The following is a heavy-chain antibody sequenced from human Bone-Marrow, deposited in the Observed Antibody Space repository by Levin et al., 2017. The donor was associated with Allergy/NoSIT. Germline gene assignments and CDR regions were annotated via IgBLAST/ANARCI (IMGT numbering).Heavy chain of an antibody. CDR1: GSSISSGYY. V-gene: IGHV4-38-2*02. CDR2: IFHTGRT. J-gene: IGHJ4*02. D-gene: IGHD1-26*01. Sequence: SETLSLTCTVSGSSISSGYYWGWIRQPPGKGLECIGSIFHTGRTYYSPSLKSRVTMSVDTSKNQFSLKLTSVTAADTAVYYCARSGNTEGLDYWGQGTLVTVSS. CDR3: ARSGNTEGLDY.